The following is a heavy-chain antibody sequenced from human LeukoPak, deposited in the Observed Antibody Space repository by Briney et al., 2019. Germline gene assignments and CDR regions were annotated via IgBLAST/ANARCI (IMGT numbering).Heavy chain of an antibody. J-gene: IGHJ4*02. Sequence: GGSLGLSCAASGFTFGTYWMLWVRQAPGKGLVWVSRISNDGSITNYADSVKGRFTISRDNAKNTLYLQMNSLRADDTAVYYCAKDNYGSGDYWGQGTLVTVSS. CDR2: ISNDGSIT. V-gene: IGHV3-74*01. CDR3: AKDNYGSGDY. D-gene: IGHD3-10*01. CDR1: GFTFGTYW.